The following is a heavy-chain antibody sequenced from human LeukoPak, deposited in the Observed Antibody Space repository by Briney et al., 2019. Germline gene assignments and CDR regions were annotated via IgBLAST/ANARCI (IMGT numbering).Heavy chain of an antibody. V-gene: IGHV3-23*01. CDR3: AKGGYSYGLVGYFQH. D-gene: IGHD5-18*01. Sequence: GGSLRLSCAASGFTFSSYAMSWVRRAPGKGLEWVSAISGSGGSTYYADYVKGRSTISRDNSKNTLYLQMNSLRAEDTAVYYCAKGGYSYGLVGYFQHWGQGTLVTVSS. CDR1: GFTFSSYA. CDR2: ISGSGGST. J-gene: IGHJ1*01.